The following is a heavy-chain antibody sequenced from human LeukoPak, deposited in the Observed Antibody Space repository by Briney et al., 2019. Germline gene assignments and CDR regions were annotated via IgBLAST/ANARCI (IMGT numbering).Heavy chain of an antibody. J-gene: IGHJ4*02. CDR3: ARHRDGYSNQAFDY. Sequence: SETLSLTCTVSGGSISSYSCSWIRQPPGKGQEWIGYIYYSGGTSYNPSLKSRVTISVDTSKNQFSLKLSSVTAADTAVYYCARHRDGYSNQAFDYWGQGTLVTVSS. CDR1: GGSISSYS. CDR2: IYYSGGT. V-gene: IGHV4-59*01. D-gene: IGHD5-24*01.